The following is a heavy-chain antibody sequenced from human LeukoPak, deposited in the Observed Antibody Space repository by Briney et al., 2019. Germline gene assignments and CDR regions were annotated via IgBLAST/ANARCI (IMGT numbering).Heavy chain of an antibody. CDR2: IWHDGSHK. V-gene: IGHV3-33*01. Sequence: GGSLRLSCAASGFAFNTYAMHWVRQAPGQGLEWVALIWHDGSHKFYSNSVRGQFTISRDNSKNTVSLQMNNLRPEDTAVYYCAREIFGSGSYTDFWGQGTLVTVSS. CDR3: AREIFGSGSYTDF. J-gene: IGHJ4*02. D-gene: IGHD3-10*01. CDR1: GFAFNTYA.